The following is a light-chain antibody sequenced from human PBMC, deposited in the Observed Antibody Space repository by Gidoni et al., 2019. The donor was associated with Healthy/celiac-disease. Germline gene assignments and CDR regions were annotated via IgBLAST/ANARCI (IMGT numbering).Light chain of an antibody. Sequence: DIQMTQSPSSLSASVGDRVTITCRASQSSSSYLNWYPQKPGKAPKLLIYAASSLQSGVPARLSGSGSGTDFTLTISSLQPEDFATYYCQQSYSTPYTFGQXTKLEIK. CDR1: QSSSSY. J-gene: IGKJ2*01. V-gene: IGKV1-39*01. CDR2: AAS. CDR3: QQSYSTPYT.